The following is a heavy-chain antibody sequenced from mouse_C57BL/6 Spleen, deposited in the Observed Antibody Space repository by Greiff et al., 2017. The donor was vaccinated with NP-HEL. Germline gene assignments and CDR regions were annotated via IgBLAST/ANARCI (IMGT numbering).Heavy chain of an antibody. CDR1: GYAFSSSW. V-gene: IGHV1-82*01. CDR2: IYPGDGDT. D-gene: IGHD3-3*01. J-gene: IGHJ2*01. CDR3: ARGDAEYYFDY. Sequence: QVQLQQSGPELVKPGASVKISCKASGYAFSSSWMNWVKQRPGKGLEWIGRIYPGDGDTNYNGKFKGKATLTADKSSSTAYMQLSSLTSEDSAVYFCARGDAEYYFDYWGQGTTLTVSS.